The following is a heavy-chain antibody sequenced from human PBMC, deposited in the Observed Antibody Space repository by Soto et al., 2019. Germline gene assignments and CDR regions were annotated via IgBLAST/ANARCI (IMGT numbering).Heavy chain of an antibody. CDR2: IYYTGRT. CDR1: GGSISSDDYY. V-gene: IGHV4-30-4*01. D-gene: IGHD2-15*01. Sequence: SETLSLTCSVSGGSISSDDYYWTWIRQPPGEGLEWIGYIYYTGRTSSTPSLESRVTISIDTSKNQFSLKLSSVSAADTAVYYCAREGSSSPEYFDFWGAGTLVT. J-gene: IGHJ4*02. CDR3: AREGSSSPEYFDF.